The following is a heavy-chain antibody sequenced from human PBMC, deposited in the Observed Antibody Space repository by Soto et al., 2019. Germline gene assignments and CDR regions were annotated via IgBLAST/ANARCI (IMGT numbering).Heavy chain of an antibody. V-gene: IGHV3-21*01. CDR2: IGSRTSDI. J-gene: IGHJ3*02. CDR1: GFTLSRHT. D-gene: IGHD3-22*01. Sequence: GGSLRLSCAASGFTLSRHTMNWVRQAPGKGLEWVSFIGSRTSDIYYADSVKGRFTISRDNAKNSLYLDLTRLRAEDTAVYFCVRDYYDTSGYPNTFDMWGQGTMVTV. CDR3: VRDYYDTSGYPNTFDM.